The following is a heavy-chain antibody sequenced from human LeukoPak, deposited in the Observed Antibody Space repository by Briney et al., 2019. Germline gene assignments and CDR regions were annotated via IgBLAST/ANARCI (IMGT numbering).Heavy chain of an antibody. J-gene: IGHJ4*02. Sequence: AGGSLRLSCAASGFTFSSYNMDWVRQAPGKGLEWVSFIDGSSRYIYQADSVKGRFTISRDNAKSSVFLQMNSLRAEDTAVYYCARVGGHCTSTSCPPPDYWGQGTLVTVSS. CDR1: GFTFSSYN. CDR2: IDGSSRYI. V-gene: IGHV3-21*01. CDR3: ARVGGHCTSTSCPPPDY. D-gene: IGHD2-2*01.